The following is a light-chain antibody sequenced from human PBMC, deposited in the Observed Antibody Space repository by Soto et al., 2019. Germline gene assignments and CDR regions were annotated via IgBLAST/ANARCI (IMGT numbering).Light chain of an antibody. Sequence: DIQMTQSPSAMSASVGNTVTITCRASQDIRNRLAWLQQKPGKAPKRLIYTASILQRGVPSRFSGSGCGTEFTLTISSLQPEDSAKYDGLQHITYPWALGQGTKVEV. V-gene: IGKV1-17*03. CDR3: LQHITYPWA. CDR2: TAS. CDR1: QDIRNR. J-gene: IGKJ1*01.